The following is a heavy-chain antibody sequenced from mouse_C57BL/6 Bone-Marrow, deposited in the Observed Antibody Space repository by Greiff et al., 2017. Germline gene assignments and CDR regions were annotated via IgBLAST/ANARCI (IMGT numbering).Heavy chain of an antibody. CDR3: ARGGYYGSSYAWFAY. V-gene: IGHV1-75*01. D-gene: IGHD1-1*01. J-gene: IGHJ3*01. CDR2: IFPGSGST. CDR1: GYTFTDYY. Sequence: VQLQQSGPELVKPGASVKISCKASGYTFTDYYINWVKQRPGQGLEWIGWIFPGSGSTYYNEKFKGKATLTVDKSSSTAYMLLSSLTSEDSAVYFCARGGYYGSSYAWFAYWGQGTLVTVSA.